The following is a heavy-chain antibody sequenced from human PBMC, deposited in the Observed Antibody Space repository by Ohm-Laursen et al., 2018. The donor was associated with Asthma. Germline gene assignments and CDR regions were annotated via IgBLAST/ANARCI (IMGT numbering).Heavy chain of an antibody. V-gene: IGHV3-23*01. D-gene: IGHD3-3*02. J-gene: IGHJ4*02. Sequence: SLRLSCAASGFTFNKHHMTWVRQAPGKGLEWVSAIDGSGGRTYYADSVKGRFTISRDNSKNTLYLQMNSLRAEDTAVYYCARGALLEWLSLNLDYWGQGTLVTVSS. CDR2: IDGSGGRT. CDR1: GFTFNKHH. CDR3: ARGALLEWLSLNLDY.